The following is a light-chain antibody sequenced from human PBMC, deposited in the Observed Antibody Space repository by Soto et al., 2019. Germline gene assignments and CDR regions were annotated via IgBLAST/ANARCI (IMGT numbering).Light chain of an antibody. V-gene: IGKV4-1*01. CDR2: WAS. CDR1: QSVLYSSNNKNN. J-gene: IGKJ1*01. CDR3: QQYYSAPET. Sequence: DIVMTQSPDSLAVSLGERASINCKSSQSVLYSSNNKNNLAWYQQKPGQPPKLLIYWASTRESGVPDRFSGGGSGTDFTLTISGLQAEDVADYYCQQYYSAPETFGQGTKVEIK.